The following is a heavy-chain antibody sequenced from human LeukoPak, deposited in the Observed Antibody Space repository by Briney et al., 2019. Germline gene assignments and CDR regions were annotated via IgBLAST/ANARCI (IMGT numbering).Heavy chain of an antibody. Sequence: GGSLRLSCAASGFTFSSYGMHWVRQAPGKGLEWVAFIRYDGSNKYYADSVKGRFTISRDNSKNTLYLQMNSLRAEDTAVYYYASSGWTAEYFQHWGQGTLVTVSS. CDR3: ASSGWTAEYFQH. V-gene: IGHV3-30*02. CDR2: IRYDGSNK. J-gene: IGHJ1*01. CDR1: GFTFSSYG. D-gene: IGHD6-25*01.